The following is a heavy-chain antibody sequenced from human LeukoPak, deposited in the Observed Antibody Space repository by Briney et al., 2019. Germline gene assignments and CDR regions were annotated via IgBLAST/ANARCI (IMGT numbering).Heavy chain of an antibody. Sequence: PSETLSLTCAVYGGSFSGYYWSWIRQPPGKGLEWIGEINHSGSTNYNPSLKSRVTISVDTSKNQFPLKLSSVTAADTAVYYCARGQGYYYGSSGPYGYWGQGTLVTVSS. D-gene: IGHD3-22*01. CDR1: GGSFSGYY. CDR2: INHSGST. V-gene: IGHV4-34*01. CDR3: ARGQGYYYGSSGPYGY. J-gene: IGHJ4*02.